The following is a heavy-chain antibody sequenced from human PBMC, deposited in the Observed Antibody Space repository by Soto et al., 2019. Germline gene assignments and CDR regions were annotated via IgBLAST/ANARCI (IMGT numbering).Heavy chain of an antibody. CDR3: ARERYSSGLNWFDP. J-gene: IGHJ5*02. CDR1: GFTFSSYS. V-gene: IGHV3-48*02. Sequence: TGGSLRLSCAASGFTFSSYSTNWVRQAPGKGLEWVSYISSSSSTIYYADSVKGRFTISRDNAKNSLYLQMNSLRDEDTAVYYCARERYSSGLNWFDPWGQGALVTVSS. D-gene: IGHD6-19*01. CDR2: ISSSSSTI.